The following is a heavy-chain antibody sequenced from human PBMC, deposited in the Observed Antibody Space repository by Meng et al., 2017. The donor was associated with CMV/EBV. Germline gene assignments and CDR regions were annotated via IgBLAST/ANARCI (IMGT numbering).Heavy chain of an antibody. V-gene: IGHV3-21*01. J-gene: IGHJ6*02. CDR1: GFTFSSYS. D-gene: IGHD5-18*01. CDR2: ISSSSSYI. Sequence: GESLKISCAASGFTFSSYSMNWVRQAPGKGLEWVSSISSSSSYIYYADSVKGRFTISRDNAKNSLYLQMNSLRAEDTAVYYCAREGYSHGLEYYYYGMDVWGQGTTVTVSS. CDR3: AREGYSHGLEYYYYGMDV.